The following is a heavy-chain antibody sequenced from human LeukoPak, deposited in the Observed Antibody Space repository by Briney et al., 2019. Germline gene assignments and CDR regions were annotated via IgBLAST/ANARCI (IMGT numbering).Heavy chain of an antibody. Sequence: GGSLRLSCAASGFTFSTYSMSWVRQAPGKGLEWVSAIRSGGENTYYADSVRARFTISRDNSRGTLSLQMNSLRAEDTAVYFCAILSWDGRGSFYWGQGTLVTVSS. D-gene: IGHD2/OR15-2a*01. J-gene: IGHJ4*02. CDR3: AILSWDGRGSFY. V-gene: IGHV3-23*01. CDR2: IRSGGENT. CDR1: GFTFSTYS.